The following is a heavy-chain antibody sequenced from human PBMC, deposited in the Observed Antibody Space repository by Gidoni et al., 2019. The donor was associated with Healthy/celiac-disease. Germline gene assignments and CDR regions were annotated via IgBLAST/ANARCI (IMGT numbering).Heavy chain of an antibody. V-gene: IGHV3-30*18. Sequence: QVQLVESGGGVVQPGRSLRLSYAASGFTFSSYGMHWVRQAPGKGLEWVAVISYDGSNKYYADSVKGRFTISRDNCKNTLYLQMNSLRAEDTAVYYCAKDGDCSGGSCLDYWGQGTLVTVSS. CDR2: ISYDGSNK. CDR1: GFTFSSYG. D-gene: IGHD2-15*01. CDR3: AKDGDCSGGSCLDY. J-gene: IGHJ4*02.